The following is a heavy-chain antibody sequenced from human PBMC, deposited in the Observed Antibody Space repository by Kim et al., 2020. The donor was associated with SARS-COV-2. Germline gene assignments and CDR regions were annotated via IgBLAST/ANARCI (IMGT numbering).Heavy chain of an antibody. CDR2: IWYDGSEK. V-gene: IGHV3-33*06. CDR3: AKDLRGGWKQFDY. Sequence: GGSLRLSCVASGFIFSTYGMHWVRQAPGKGLEWVAVIWYDGSEKYYADSVKGRFTVSRDNSKNTLYLQMNSLRAEDTAVYYCAKDLRGGWKQFDYWGQGTLVTVSS. D-gene: IGHD6-19*01. J-gene: IGHJ4*02. CDR1: GFIFSTYG.